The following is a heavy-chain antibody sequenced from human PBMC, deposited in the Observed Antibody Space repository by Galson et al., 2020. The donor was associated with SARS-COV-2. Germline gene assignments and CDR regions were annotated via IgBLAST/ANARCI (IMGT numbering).Heavy chain of an antibody. Sequence: GGSLRLSCAASGFSFSSFAMHWVRQAPGKGLEWVAFISYEGSNTYYADSVKGRFTISRDNSKNTLYLQMDSLRAEDTAVYYCAREVVAATREIDYWGQGTLGPVSS. CDR3: AREVVAATREIDY. D-gene: IGHD2-15*01. CDR2: ISYEGSNT. V-gene: IGHV3-30*04. CDR1: GFSFSSFA. J-gene: IGHJ4*02.